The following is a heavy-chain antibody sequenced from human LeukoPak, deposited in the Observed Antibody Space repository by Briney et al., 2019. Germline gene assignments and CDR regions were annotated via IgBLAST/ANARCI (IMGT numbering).Heavy chain of an antibody. CDR2: IYYSGST. CDR3: ARAPITIFGVVIRNYYYYGMDV. D-gene: IGHD3-3*01. V-gene: IGHV4-31*03. J-gene: IGHJ6*02. Sequence: PSETLSLTCTVSGGSISSGGYYWSWIRQHPGKGLEWIGYIYYSGSTNYNPSLKSRVTISVDTSKNQFSLKLSSVTAADTAVYYCARAPITIFGVVIRNYYYYGMDVWGQGTTVTVSS. CDR1: GGSISSGGYY.